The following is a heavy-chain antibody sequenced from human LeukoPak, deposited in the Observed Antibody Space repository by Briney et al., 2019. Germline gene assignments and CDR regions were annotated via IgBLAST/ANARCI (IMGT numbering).Heavy chain of an antibody. Sequence: SETLSLTCAVYGGPFSGYYWSWIRQPPGKGLEWIGEINHSGSTNYNPSLKSRVTISVDTSKNQFSLKLSSVTAADTAVYYCARGLQDYWGQGTLVTVSS. J-gene: IGHJ4*02. CDR2: INHSGST. V-gene: IGHV4-34*01. CDR3: ARGLQDY. CDR1: GGPFSGYY.